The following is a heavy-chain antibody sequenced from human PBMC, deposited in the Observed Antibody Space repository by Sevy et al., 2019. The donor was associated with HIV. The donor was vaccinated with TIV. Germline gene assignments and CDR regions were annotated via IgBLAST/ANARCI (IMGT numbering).Heavy chain of an antibody. V-gene: IGHV3-33*01. Sequence: GGSLRLSCAASGFTFSSYGMHWVRQAPGKGLEWVAVTWYDGSNKYYADSVKGRLTISRDNSKKTLFLQMNSLRAEDTAVYYCAREVLGVVVPAAIFDYWGQGTLGTASS. J-gene: IGHJ4*02. CDR2: TWYDGSNK. CDR3: AREVLGVVVPAAIFDY. CDR1: GFTFSSYG. D-gene: IGHD2-2*01.